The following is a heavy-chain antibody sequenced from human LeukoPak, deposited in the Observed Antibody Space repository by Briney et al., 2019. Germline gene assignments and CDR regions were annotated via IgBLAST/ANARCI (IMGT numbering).Heavy chain of an antibody. V-gene: IGHV4-59*01. CDR3: AREGMTTGEFDP. J-gene: IGHJ5*02. Sequence: TSETLSLTCTVSGGSISSYYWNWIRQPPGKGLEWIGCINYSGSTNYNPSLKSRITISIDTSKNQFSLKLSSVTAADTAVYYCAREGMTTGEFDPWGQGTLVTVSS. D-gene: IGHD4-17*01. CDR2: INYSGST. CDR1: GGSISSYY.